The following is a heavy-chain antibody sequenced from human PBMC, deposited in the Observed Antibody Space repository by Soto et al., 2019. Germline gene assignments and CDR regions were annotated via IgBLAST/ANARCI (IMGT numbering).Heavy chain of an antibody. J-gene: IGHJ4*02. V-gene: IGHV4-34*01. CDR3: ARGLALPMYY. D-gene: IGHD3-10*02. CDR2: INHSGST. Sequence: LSETLSLTCAVYGGSFSGYYWSWIRQPPGKGLEWIGEINHSGSTNYNPSLKSRVTISVDTSKNQFSLKLSSVTAADTAVYYCARGLALPMYYWGQGTLVTVSS. CDR1: GGSFSGYY.